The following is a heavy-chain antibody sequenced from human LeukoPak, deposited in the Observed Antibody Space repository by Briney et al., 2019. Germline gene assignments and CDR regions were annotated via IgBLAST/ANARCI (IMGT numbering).Heavy chain of an antibody. D-gene: IGHD3-10*02. V-gene: IGHV3-21*01. Sequence: GGSLRLSCAASGFTFSSYSMNWVRQAPGKGLEWVSSISSSSSYIHYADSVRGRFTISRGNAKNSLFLQMNSLRGEDTAVYYCAELGITMIGGVWGKGTTVTISS. CDR1: GFTFSSYS. J-gene: IGHJ6*04. CDR3: AELGITMIGGV. CDR2: ISSSSSYI.